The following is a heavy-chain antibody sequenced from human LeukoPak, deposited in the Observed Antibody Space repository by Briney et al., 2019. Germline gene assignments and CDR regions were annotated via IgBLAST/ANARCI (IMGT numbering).Heavy chain of an antibody. D-gene: IGHD3-10*01. Sequence: GGSLRLSCAASGFTFSSYAMSWVRQAPGKGLERVSAISGSGGSTYYADSVKGRFTIYRDNSKNTLYMQMNSLRAEDTAVYYCAKQGTMVRGVIAWFDPWGQGTLVTVSS. CDR2: ISGSGGST. CDR3: AKQGTMVRGVIAWFDP. CDR1: GFTFSSYA. V-gene: IGHV3-23*01. J-gene: IGHJ5*02.